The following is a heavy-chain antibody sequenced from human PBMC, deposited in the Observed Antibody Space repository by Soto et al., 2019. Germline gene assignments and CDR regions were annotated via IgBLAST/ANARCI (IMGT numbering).Heavy chain of an antibody. CDR3: ARSNWFDP. Sequence: SETLSLTCTVSGGSFSSGGYYWSWIRQHPGKGLEWIGYIYYSGSTYYNPSLKSRVTISADTSKNQFSLKLSSVTAADTAVYYCARSNWFDPWGQGTLVTVSS. V-gene: IGHV4-31*03. CDR1: GGSFSSGGYY. CDR2: IYYSGST. J-gene: IGHJ5*02.